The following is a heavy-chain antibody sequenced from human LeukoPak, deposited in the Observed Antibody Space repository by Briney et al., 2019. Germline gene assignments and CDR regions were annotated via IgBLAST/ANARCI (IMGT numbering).Heavy chain of an antibody. J-gene: IGHJ4*02. D-gene: IGHD3-10*01. CDR1: GFTFSSYA. Sequence: GGSLRLSCAASGFTFSSYAMSWVRQAPGKGLDWVSGISGSGGSTYYTDSVKGRFTISRDNSKNTLYPQMNSLRAEDTAVYYCAKDMVRGVNSGFDYWGQGTLVTVSS. V-gene: IGHV3-23*01. CDR3: AKDMVRGVNSGFDY. CDR2: ISGSGGST.